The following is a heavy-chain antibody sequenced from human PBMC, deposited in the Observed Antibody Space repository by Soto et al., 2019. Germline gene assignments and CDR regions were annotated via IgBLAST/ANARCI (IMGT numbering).Heavy chain of an antibody. V-gene: IGHV1-18*01. CDR1: GYTFNRYG. CDR2: ISGYNGDT. J-gene: IGHJ6*02. D-gene: IGHD2-8*01. Sequence: QGQLVQSGAEVKKPGASLKVSCKASGYTFNRYGISWVRQAPGEGLEWMGWISGYNGDTNYAQKFQGRVTMTIDTFTSTVYMEMRSLTSDDTAVYYCAKNGQPPYYYYGMDVWGQGTTVTVSS. CDR3: AKNGQPPYYYYGMDV.